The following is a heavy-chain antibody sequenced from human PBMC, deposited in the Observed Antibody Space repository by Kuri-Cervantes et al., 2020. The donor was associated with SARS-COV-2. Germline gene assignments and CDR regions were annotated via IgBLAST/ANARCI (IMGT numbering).Heavy chain of an antibody. D-gene: IGHD2-15*01. CDR2: IYYSGST. V-gene: IGHV4-39*01. J-gene: IGHJ4*02. Sequence: SETLSLTCTVSGGSISSSSYYWGWIRQPPGKGLEWIGSIYYSGSTCYNPSLKSRVTISVDTSKNQFSLKLSSVTAADTAVYYCARNIVVVVAATPSGFDYWGQGTLVTVSS. CDR1: GGSISSSSYY. CDR3: ARNIVVVVAATPSGFDY.